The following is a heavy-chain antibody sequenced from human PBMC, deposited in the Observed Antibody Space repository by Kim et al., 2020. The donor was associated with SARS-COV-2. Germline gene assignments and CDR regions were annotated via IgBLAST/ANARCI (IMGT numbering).Heavy chain of an antibody. CDR3: AKEMLTQRYCSSTSCRKEYYYYGMDV. CDR1: GFTFSSYG. D-gene: IGHD2-2*01. CDR2: ISYDGSNK. V-gene: IGHV3-30*18. Sequence: GGSLRLSCAASGFTFSSYGMHWVRQAPGKGLEWVAVISYDGSNKYYADSVKGRFTISRDNSKNTLYLQMNSLRAEDTAVYYCAKEMLTQRYCSSTSCRKEYYYYGMDVWGQGTTVTVSS. J-gene: IGHJ6*02.